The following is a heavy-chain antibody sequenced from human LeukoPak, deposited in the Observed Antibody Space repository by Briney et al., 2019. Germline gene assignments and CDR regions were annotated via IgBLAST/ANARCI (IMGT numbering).Heavy chain of an antibody. D-gene: IGHD3-10*01. V-gene: IGHV1-69*05. Sequence: SVKVSCKASGGTFSSYAISWVRQAPGQGLEWMGRIIPIFGTAHYAQKFQGRVTITTDESTSAAYMELSSLRSEDTAVYYCAREFHYGSGPNFDYWGQGTLVTVSS. CDR2: IIPIFGTA. CDR3: AREFHYGSGPNFDY. CDR1: GGTFSSYA. J-gene: IGHJ4*02.